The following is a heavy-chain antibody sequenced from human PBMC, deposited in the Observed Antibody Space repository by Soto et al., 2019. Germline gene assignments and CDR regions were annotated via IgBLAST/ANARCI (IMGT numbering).Heavy chain of an antibody. CDR2: IYYSGST. Sequence: SETLSLTCTVSGGSISSSSYYWGWIRQPPGKGLEWIGSIYYSGSTYYNPSLKSRVTISVDTSKNQFSLKLSSVTAADTAVYYCARANPYYDFWSGFTSQSYYYMDVWGKGTTVTVSS. D-gene: IGHD3-3*01. J-gene: IGHJ6*03. V-gene: IGHV4-39*01. CDR1: GGSISSSSYY. CDR3: ARANPYYDFWSGFTSQSYYYMDV.